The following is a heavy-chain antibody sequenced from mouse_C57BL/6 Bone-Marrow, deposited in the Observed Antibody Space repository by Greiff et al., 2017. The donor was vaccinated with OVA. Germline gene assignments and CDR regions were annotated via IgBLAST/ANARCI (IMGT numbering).Heavy chain of an antibody. D-gene: IGHD1-1*01. V-gene: IGHV5-9-1*02. CDR2: ISSGGDYI. J-gene: IGHJ2*01. Sequence: EVHLVESGEGLVKPGGSLKLSCAASGFTFSSYAMSWVRQTPEKRLEWVAYISSGGDYIYYADTVKGRFTISRDNARNTLYLQMSSLKSEDTAMYYCTRGDTTVVVDYWGQGTTLTVSS. CDR3: TRGDTTVVVDY. CDR1: GFTFSSYA.